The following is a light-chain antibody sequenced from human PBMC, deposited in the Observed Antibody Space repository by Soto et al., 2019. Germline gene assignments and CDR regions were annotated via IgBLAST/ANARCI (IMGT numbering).Light chain of an antibody. CDR3: QQYNNYWT. CDR2: DAS. V-gene: IGKV1-5*01. CDR1: QSISSW. Sequence: DLQMTQSPSTLSSSVAERVTITCRASQSISSWLAWYQQKPGKAPNLLIYDASSLESGVPSRFSGSGSATEFTLTISSLQPDDFATYYCQQYNNYWTFGQGTKVDIK. J-gene: IGKJ1*01.